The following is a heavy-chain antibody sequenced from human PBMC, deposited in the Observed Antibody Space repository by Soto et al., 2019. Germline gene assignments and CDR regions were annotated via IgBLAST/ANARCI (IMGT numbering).Heavy chain of an antibody. CDR2: SA. CDR1: GGTFSIYT. Sequence: QVQLVQSGAEVKKPGSSVKVSCKASGGTFSIYTISWVRQAPGQGLEWMGGSANSAQKFQGRLTVTADESTRKGCLGLSSLTSGGKGVYYCAREGPPEIAWFRPWGQGTLVSVSS. V-gene: IGHV1-69*01. CDR3: AREGPPEIAWFRP. D-gene: IGHD2-21*01. J-gene: IGHJ5*02.